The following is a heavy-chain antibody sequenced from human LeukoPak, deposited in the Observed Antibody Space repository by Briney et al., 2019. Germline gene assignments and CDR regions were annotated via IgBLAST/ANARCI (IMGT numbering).Heavy chain of an antibody. J-gene: IGHJ4*02. D-gene: IGHD6-13*01. Sequence: SETLSLTCTVSGGSISISNYYWGWIRQPPGKGLEWIGEINHSGSTHYNPSLKSRVTISVDTSQKQFSLRLTSVTAADTAVYYCARGRYLTTSGGAAAGFLDYWGQGSLVTVST. CDR3: ARGRYLTTSGGAAAGFLDY. V-gene: IGHV4-39*07. CDR1: GGSISISNYY. CDR2: INHSGST.